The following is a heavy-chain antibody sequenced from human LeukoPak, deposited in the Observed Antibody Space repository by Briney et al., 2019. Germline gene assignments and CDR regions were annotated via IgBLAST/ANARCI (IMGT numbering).Heavy chain of an antibody. J-gene: IGHJ5*02. CDR1: GGSISSSSYY. D-gene: IGHD5/OR15-5a*01. V-gene: IGHV4-39*01. CDR2: IYYSGST. CDR3: ARLDVSHWFDP. Sequence: SETLSLTCTVSGGSISSSSYYWGWIRQPPGKGLEWIGSIYYSGSTYYNPSLKSRVTISVDTSKNQFSLKLSSVTAADTAVYYCARLDVSHWFDPWGQGTLVTVSS.